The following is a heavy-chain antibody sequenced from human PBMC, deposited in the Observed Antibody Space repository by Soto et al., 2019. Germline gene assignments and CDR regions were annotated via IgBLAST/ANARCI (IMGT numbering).Heavy chain of an antibody. CDR2: IGGAGNDI. V-gene: IGHV3-23*01. Sequence: EMQVLESGGGLVQPAGSLRLSCAASGFAFSNFHMNWVRQAPGKGLQWVSTIGGAGNDIHYADSVKGRFTVSRDNSKNTLLLQMDGLRDDDTAIYYCAKRYSSAWEAGMDVWGRGTTVTVSS. CDR1: GFAFSNFH. J-gene: IGHJ6*02. D-gene: IGHD6-19*01. CDR3: AKRYSSAWEAGMDV.